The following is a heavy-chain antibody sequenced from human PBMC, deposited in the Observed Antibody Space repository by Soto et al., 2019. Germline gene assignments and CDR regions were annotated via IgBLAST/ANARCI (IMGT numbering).Heavy chain of an antibody. CDR1: GFTFSSYG. V-gene: IGHV3-30-3*01. CDR3: ARVRGSGWYVNYFDY. CDR2: ISYDGSNK. J-gene: IGHJ4*02. Sequence: GGPLRLSGAPAGFTFSSYGRHWVRKTPGKGLEWVAVISYDGSNKYYADSVKGRFTISRDNSKNTLYLQMNSLRAEDTAVYYCARVRGSGWYVNYFDYWGQGTLVTVSS. D-gene: IGHD6-19*01.